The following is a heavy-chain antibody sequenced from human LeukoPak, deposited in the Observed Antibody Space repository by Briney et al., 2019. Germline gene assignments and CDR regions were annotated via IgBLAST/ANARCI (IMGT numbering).Heavy chain of an antibody. CDR2: IYHSGST. CDR1: GGSISSGGYY. V-gene: IGHV4-61*08. CDR3: ARDLIAAHNWFDP. Sequence: PSETLSLTCTVSGGSISSGGYYWSWIRQPPGKGLEWIGYIYHSGSTNYNPSLKSRVTISVDTSKNRFSLKLSSVTAADTAVYYCARDLIAAHNWFDPWGQGTLVTVSS. J-gene: IGHJ5*02. D-gene: IGHD6-6*01.